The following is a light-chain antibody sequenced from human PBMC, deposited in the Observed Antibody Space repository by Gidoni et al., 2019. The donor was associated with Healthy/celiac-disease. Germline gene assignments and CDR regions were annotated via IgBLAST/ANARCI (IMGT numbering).Light chain of an antibody. J-gene: IGLJ2*01. Sequence: SYELTQPPSVSVSPGQTASITCSGDKLGDKYACRYHQKPGQSPVLVIYQDSKRPSGIPERFSGSNSGNTATLTISGTQAMDEADYYCQAWDSSTAKVVFGGGTKLTVL. CDR1: KLGDKY. V-gene: IGLV3-1*01. CDR2: QDS. CDR3: QAWDSSTAKVV.